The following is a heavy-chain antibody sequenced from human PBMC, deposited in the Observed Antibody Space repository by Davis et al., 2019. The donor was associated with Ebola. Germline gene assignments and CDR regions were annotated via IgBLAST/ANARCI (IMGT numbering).Heavy chain of an antibody. CDR2: ITQDGSEK. J-gene: IGHJ4*02. V-gene: IGHV3-7*03. CDR1: GFTFSSYW. Sequence: PGGSLRLSCAASGFTFSSYWMTWVRQAPGKGLEWVANITQDGSEKHYVDSVKGRFTVSRDNAKNSLYLQMNSLRAEDTAVYYCARNPQGGTIFGGHDYWGQGTLVTVSS. D-gene: IGHD3-3*01. CDR3: ARNPQGGTIFGGHDY.